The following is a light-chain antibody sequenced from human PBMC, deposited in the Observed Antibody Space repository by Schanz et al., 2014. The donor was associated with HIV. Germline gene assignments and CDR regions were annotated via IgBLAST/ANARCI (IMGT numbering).Light chain of an antibody. V-gene: IGLV1-44*01. Sequence: QSVLTQPPSASGTPGQRVTISCSGSNSNIGSNTVNWYQQLPGTAPKLLIYSNNQRPSGVPDRFSGSKSGTSAALAISGLQSEDEADYYCCSYTTTSTYVFGAGTKVTVL. CDR1: NSNIGSNT. J-gene: IGLJ1*01. CDR2: SNN. CDR3: CSYTTTSTYV.